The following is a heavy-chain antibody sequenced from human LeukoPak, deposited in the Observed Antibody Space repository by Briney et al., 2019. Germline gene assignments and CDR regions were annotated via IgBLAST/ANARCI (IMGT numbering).Heavy chain of an antibody. CDR1: GFTFSSYW. CDR2: IKQDGSEK. D-gene: IGHD3-22*01. Sequence: GGSLRLSCAASGFTFSSYWMSWVRQAPGKGLEWVANIKQDGSEKYYVDSVKGRFTISRDNAKNSLYLQMNSLRAEDTAVYYCARDVYYYDSSHSRAFDIWGQGTMVTVSS. CDR3: ARDVYYYDSSHSRAFDI. J-gene: IGHJ3*02. V-gene: IGHV3-7*01.